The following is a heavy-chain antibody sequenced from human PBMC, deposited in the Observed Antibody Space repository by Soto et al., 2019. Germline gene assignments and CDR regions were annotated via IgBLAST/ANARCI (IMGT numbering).Heavy chain of an antibody. J-gene: IGHJ4*02. V-gene: IGHV3-23*01. D-gene: IGHD6-13*01. CDR2: ISAGGGST. CDR3: AREGSGWSYFDY. CDR1: GFTFSSYD. Sequence: GGSLRLSCAASGFTFSSYDMSWVRQAPGKGLEWVSVISAGGGSTYSADSVKGRFTISRDNSKNSLYLQMNSLRAEDTALYYCAREGSGWSYFDYWGPGTLVTVSS.